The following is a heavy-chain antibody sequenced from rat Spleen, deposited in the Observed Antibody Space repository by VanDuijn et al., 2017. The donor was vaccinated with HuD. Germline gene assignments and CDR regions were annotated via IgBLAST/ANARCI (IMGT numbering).Heavy chain of an antibody. CDR3: ARQETSGYSNWFTF. CDR2: ITKTGGST. CDR1: GFTFSNYY. J-gene: IGHJ3*01. V-gene: IGHV5-25*01. D-gene: IGHD4-3*01. Sequence: EVQLVESGGGLVQPGRPMKLSCVVSGFTFSNYYMAWVRQAPTKGLEWVASITKTGGSTYYPDSVKGRFTVSRDNAKSTLSLQVESLRSEDTATYYCARQETSGYSNWFTFWGHGTLV.